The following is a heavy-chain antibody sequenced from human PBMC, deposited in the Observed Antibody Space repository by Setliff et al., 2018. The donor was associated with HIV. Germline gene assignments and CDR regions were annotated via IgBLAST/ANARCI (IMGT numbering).Heavy chain of an antibody. CDR2: ISSSGSYI. Sequence: GGSLRLSCAASGLIFSSYWMNWVRQAPGKGLEWVSSISSSGSYIYYADSVKGRFTISRDHATSALYLQMDSLRAEDTALYYCTRSHSTRDAFDIWGQGTMVTVSS. V-gene: IGHV3-21*01. D-gene: IGHD2-2*01. CDR1: GLIFSSYW. CDR3: TRSHSTRDAFDI. J-gene: IGHJ3*02.